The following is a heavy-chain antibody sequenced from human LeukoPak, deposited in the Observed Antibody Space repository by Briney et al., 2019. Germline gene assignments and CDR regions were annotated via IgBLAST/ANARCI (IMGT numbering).Heavy chain of an antibody. CDR1: GFTFSSYA. CDR3: AKGRYYYDSSDAFDI. Sequence: PGGSLRLSCAASGFTFSSYAMSWVRQVPGKGLEWVSAISGSGGSTYYADSVKGRFTISRDNSKNTLFLQMNSLRAEDTAVYYCAKGRYYYDSSDAFDIWGQGTMVTVSS. J-gene: IGHJ3*02. V-gene: IGHV3-23*01. D-gene: IGHD3-22*01. CDR2: ISGSGGST.